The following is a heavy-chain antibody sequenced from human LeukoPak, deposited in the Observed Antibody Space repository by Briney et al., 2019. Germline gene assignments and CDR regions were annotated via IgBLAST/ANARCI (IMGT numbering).Heavy chain of an antibody. J-gene: IGHJ4*02. V-gene: IGHV4-39*07. CDR2: IYHSGSI. D-gene: IGHD2-21*01. CDR1: GGSLSTSSYY. CDR3: ARGLFRGPSYFDY. Sequence: SETLSLTCTVSGGSLSTSSYYWGWIRQPPGKGLEWIGEIYHSGSINYNPSLKSRVTISVDTSKNQFSLNLSFVTAADTAVYYCARGLFRGPSYFDYWGQGTLVTVSS.